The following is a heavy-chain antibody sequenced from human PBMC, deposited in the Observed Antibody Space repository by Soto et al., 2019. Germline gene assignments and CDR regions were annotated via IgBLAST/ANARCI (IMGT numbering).Heavy chain of an antibody. CDR2: IKPNSGGT. CDR3: ATSSSSQGEAFDP. J-gene: IGHJ5*02. Sequence: QVQLVQSGAEVKKPGASVKVSCKASGYTFTGYYMHWVRHAPGQGLEWMGWIKPNSGGTNYAQKFQGWVTMTRDTSISTAYMEMSRLRSDDTAVYYCATSSSSQGEAFDPWGQGTLVTVSS. CDR1: GYTFTGYY. V-gene: IGHV1-2*04. D-gene: IGHD6-13*01.